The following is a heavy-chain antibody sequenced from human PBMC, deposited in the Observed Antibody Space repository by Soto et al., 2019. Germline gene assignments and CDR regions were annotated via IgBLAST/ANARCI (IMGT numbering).Heavy chain of an antibody. CDR2: IIPSIGTT. CDR1: GGTFSSYA. J-gene: IGHJ6*02. Sequence: ASVKVSCKASGGTFSSYAISWVRQAPGQGLEWMGWIIPSIGTTKYSQKFQGRVTITGDKSTSTAYMELSSLRSEDTAVYYCARGPLLWGDVWGQGTTVTAP. CDR3: ARGPLLWGDV. D-gene: IGHD3-10*01. V-gene: IGHV1-69*06.